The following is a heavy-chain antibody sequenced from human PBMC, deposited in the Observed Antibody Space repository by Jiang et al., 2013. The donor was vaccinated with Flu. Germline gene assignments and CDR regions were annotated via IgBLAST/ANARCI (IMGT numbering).Heavy chain of an antibody. CDR2: INTNTGNP. Sequence: QSGSELKKPGASVKVSCKASGYTFTSYAMNWVRQAPGQGLEWMGWINTNTGNPTYAQGFTGRFVFSLDTSVSTAYLQISSLKAEDTAVYYCARNYHGSGSPPYNWFDPWGQGTLVTVSS. CDR3: ARNYHGSGSPPYNWFDP. D-gene: IGHD3-10*01. V-gene: IGHV7-4-1*02. J-gene: IGHJ5*02. CDR1: GYTFTSYA.